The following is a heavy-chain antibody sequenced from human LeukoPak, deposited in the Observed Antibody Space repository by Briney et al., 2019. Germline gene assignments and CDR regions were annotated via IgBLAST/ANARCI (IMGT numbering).Heavy chain of an antibody. J-gene: IGHJ4*02. CDR3: ARDRAGIAALPYYFDY. V-gene: IGHV1-8*01. D-gene: IGHD6-6*01. CDR2: MNPNSGNT. CDR1: GYTFTSYD. Sequence: ASVKVSCKASGYTFTSYDINWVRQASGQGLEWMGWMNPNSGNTGYAQKFQGRVTITADKSTSTAYMELSSLRSEDTAVYYCARDRAGIAALPYYFDYWGQGTLVTVSS.